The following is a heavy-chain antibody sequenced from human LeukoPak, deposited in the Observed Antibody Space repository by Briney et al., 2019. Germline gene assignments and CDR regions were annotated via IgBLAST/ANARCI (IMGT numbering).Heavy chain of an antibody. CDR2: ISDSGGRT. CDR1: GITLSNYG. D-gene: IGHD3-22*01. J-gene: IGHJ4*02. Sequence: GSLRLSCAVSGITLSNYGMSWVRQAPGKGLEWVAGISDSGGRTNYGDAVKGRFTISRDNPQNKLYLQLNSLSAEATDVYFCAKRGVVIRVILVGFHKEAYYFDSWGQGALVTVSS. V-gene: IGHV3-23*01. CDR3: AKRGVVIRVILVGFHKEAYYFDS.